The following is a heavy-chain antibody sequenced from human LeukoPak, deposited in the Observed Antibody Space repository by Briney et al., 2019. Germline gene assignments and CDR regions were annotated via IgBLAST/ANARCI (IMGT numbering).Heavy chain of an antibody. CDR1: GGSISSYY. Sequence: PSETLSLTCTVSGGSISSYYWNWIRQPPGKGLEWIGYIYSSGTTNYNPSLKSRVNISVDASKNQFSLKLVSVTAADTAIYYCARAAGLANSPASDYWGQGTLVTVSS. CDR3: ARAAGLANSPASDY. V-gene: IGHV4-59*01. D-gene: IGHD1-1*01. J-gene: IGHJ4*02. CDR2: IYSSGTT.